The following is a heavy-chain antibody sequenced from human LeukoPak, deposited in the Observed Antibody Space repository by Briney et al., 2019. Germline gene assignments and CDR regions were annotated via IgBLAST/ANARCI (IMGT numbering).Heavy chain of an antibody. CDR3: ARVRSGPAP. D-gene: IGHD6-19*01. CDR2: INHSGST. V-gene: IGHV4-34*01. J-gene: IGHJ5*02. Sequence: SETLSLTCAVYGGSFSGYYWSWIRQPPGKGLEWIGEINHSGSTNYNPSLKSRVTISVDTSKNQFSLTLSSVTAADTAVYYCARVRSGPAPWGQGTLVTVSS. CDR1: GGSFSGYY.